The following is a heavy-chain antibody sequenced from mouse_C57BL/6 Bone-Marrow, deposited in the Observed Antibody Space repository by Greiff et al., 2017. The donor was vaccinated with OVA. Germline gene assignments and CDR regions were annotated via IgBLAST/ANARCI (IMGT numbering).Heavy chain of an antibody. Sequence: EVMLVESGEGLVKPGGSLKLSCAASGFTFSSYAMSWVRQTPEKRLEWVAYISSGGDYIYYADNVKGRFTISRDNARNTLYLQMSSLKSEDTAMYDGTTYDSTWDYYAMDYWGQGTSVTVSS. CDR3: TTYDSTWDYYAMDY. V-gene: IGHV5-9-1*02. D-gene: IGHD2-4*01. CDR2: ISSGGDYI. J-gene: IGHJ4*01. CDR1: GFTFSSYA.